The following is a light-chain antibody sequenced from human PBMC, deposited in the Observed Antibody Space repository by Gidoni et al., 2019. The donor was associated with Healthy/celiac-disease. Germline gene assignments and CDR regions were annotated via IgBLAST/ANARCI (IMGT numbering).Light chain of an antibody. CDR3: CSYAGSSTYV. J-gene: IGLJ1*01. Sequence: QSALTQTASVSGSPGQSITISCTGTSSDVGSYNLVSWYQQHPGKAPKLIIYEGSKRPSGVSNRFSGSKSGNTASLTISGLQAEDEADYYCCSYAGSSTYVFGTGTKVTVL. CDR2: EGS. CDR1: SSDVGSYNL. V-gene: IGLV2-23*01.